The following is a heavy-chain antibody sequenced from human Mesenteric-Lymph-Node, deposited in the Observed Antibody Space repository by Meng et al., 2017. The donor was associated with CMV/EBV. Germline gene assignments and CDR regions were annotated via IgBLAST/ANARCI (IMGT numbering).Heavy chain of an antibody. D-gene: IGHD1-7*01. CDR2: IKQDGSEK. CDR3: ARGEAAWNYDGDDAFDI. CDR1: GFTFSSYW. Sequence: GGSLRLSCAASGFTFSSYWMSWVRQAPGKGLEWVANIKQDGSEKYYVDSVKGRFTISRDNAKNSLYLQMNSLRAEDTAVYYCARGEAAWNYDGDDAFDIWGQGTMVTVSS. J-gene: IGHJ3*02. V-gene: IGHV3-7*01.